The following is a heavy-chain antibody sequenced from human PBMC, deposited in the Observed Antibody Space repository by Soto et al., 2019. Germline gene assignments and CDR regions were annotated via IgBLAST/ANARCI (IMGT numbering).Heavy chain of an antibody. Sequence: EVQLVESGGGLVQPGGSLRLSCAASGFTFSDHYMDWVRQAPGKGLEWVGRTRNKANSYTTEYAASVKGRFTISRDDSKNSLYLQMNSLKTEDTAVYYCARVGITIFGVVKVEDAFDIWGQGTMVTVSS. CDR1: GFTFSDHY. V-gene: IGHV3-72*01. D-gene: IGHD3-3*01. CDR2: TRNKANSYTT. CDR3: ARVGITIFGVVKVEDAFDI. J-gene: IGHJ3*02.